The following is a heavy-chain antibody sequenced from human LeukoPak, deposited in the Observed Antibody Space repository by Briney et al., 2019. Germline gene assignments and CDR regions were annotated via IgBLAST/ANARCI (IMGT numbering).Heavy chain of an antibody. V-gene: IGHV3-30*18. CDR2: ISYDGSNK. D-gene: IGHD2-15*01. Sequence: GGSLRLSCVASGITFSSYGMHWVRQAPGKGLEWVAVISYDGSNKYYADSVKGRFTISRDNSKNTLYLQMNSLRVEDTAVYCCAKDRGYCSGGSCYYFDYWGQGTLVTVSS. CDR1: GITFSSYG. CDR3: AKDRGYCSGGSCYYFDY. J-gene: IGHJ4*02.